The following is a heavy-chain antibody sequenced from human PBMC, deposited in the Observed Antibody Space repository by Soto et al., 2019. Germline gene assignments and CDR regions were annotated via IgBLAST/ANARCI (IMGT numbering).Heavy chain of an antibody. CDR2: INAGNGNT. Sequence: ASVKVSCKASGYTFTSYAMHWVRQAPGQRLEWMGWINAGNGNTKYSQKFQGRVTITRDTSASTAYMELSSLRSEDTAVYYCARSIVVVVAATANNWFDPWGQGTLVTVSS. D-gene: IGHD2-15*01. CDR3: ARSIVVVVAATANNWFDP. J-gene: IGHJ5*02. CDR1: GYTFTSYA. V-gene: IGHV1-3*01.